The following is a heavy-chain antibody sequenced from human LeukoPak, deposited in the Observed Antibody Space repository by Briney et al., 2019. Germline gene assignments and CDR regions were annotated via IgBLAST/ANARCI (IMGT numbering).Heavy chain of an antibody. D-gene: IGHD3-22*01. CDR2: ISGSGGST. Sequence: GGSLRLSCAASGFTFSSYAMSWVRQAPGKGLEWVSAISGSGGSTYYADSVKGRFTISRDNAKNSLYPQMDSLRVEDTAVYYCAKRADSSAHSFDYWGQGTLVTVSS. CDR1: GFTFSSYA. J-gene: IGHJ4*02. V-gene: IGHV3-23*01. CDR3: AKRADSSAHSFDY.